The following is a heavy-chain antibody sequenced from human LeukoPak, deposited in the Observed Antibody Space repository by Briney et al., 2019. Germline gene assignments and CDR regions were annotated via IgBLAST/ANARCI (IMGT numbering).Heavy chain of an antibody. J-gene: IGHJ5*02. V-gene: IGHV1-2*06. D-gene: IGHD3-22*01. CDR3: ARAYDSSGYYYDGFDP. CDR2: INPNSDGT. Sequence: ASVKVSCKASGYTFTGYYMHWVRQAPGQGLEWMGRINPNSDGTNYAQKLQGRVTMTRDTSISTAYMELSRLRSDDTAVYYCARAYDSSGYYYDGFDPWGQGTLVAVSS. CDR1: GYTFTGYY.